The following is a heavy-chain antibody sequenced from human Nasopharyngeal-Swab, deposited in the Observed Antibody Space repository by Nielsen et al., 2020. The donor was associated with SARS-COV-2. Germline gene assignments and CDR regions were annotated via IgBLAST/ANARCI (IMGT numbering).Heavy chain of an antibody. Sequence: SLTISCAASEFTVSSNYISWLRPAPGKGLEWVSVFYTSGDTYYAVSVKGRFTISRDNSKNTLSLQMNSLRAEDTAVYYCARGRPGHYFDYWGHGTLVTVSS. D-gene: IGHD1-14*01. J-gene: IGHJ4*01. V-gene: IGHV3-53*01. CDR3: ARGRPGHYFDY. CDR1: EFTVSSNY. CDR2: FYTSGDT.